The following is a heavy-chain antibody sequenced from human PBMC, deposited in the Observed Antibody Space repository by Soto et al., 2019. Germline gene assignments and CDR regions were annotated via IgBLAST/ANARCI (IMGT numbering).Heavy chain of an antibody. CDR3: ARDADHRHSYGFGGSAFDI. Sequence: SETLSLTCTFSGGSLRSYYWSWIPQPPGKGLEWIGYIYYSGSTNYNPSLKSRVTISVDTSKNQFSLKLSSVTAADTAVYYCARDADHRHSYGFGGSAFDIWGQGTMVTVSS. V-gene: IGHV4-59*01. J-gene: IGHJ3*02. D-gene: IGHD5-18*01. CDR2: IYYSGST. CDR1: GGSLRSYY.